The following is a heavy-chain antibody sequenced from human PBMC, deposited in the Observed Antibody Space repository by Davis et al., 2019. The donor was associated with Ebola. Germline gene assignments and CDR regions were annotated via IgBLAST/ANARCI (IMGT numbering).Heavy chain of an antibody. V-gene: IGHV5-51*01. J-gene: IGHJ6*03. Sequence: GESLKISCKGSGYSFTSYWIGWVRQMPGKGLEWMGIIYPGDSDTRYSPSFQGQVTISADKSISTAYLQWSSLKASDTAMYYCASPSRSGEPYYYYMDVWGKGTTVTVSS. D-gene: IGHD3-3*01. CDR3: ASPSRSGEPYYYYMDV. CDR2: IYPGDSDT. CDR1: GYSFTSYW.